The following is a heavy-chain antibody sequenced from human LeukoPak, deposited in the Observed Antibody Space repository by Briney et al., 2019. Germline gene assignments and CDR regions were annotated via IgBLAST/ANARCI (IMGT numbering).Heavy chain of an antibody. J-gene: IGHJ4*02. CDR2: ISSRGGSS. CDR1: GFTFNNYV. D-gene: IGHD3-22*01. CDR3: TTDHYYDSRGYQHYFDY. V-gene: IGHV3-23*01. Sequence: PGGSLRLSCATSGFTFNNYVMSWVRQALGKGLEWVSGISSRGGSSYYADSVKGRFTISRDNSKNTLFLQMNSLKTEDTGVYYCTTDHYYDSRGYQHYFDYWGQGTLVTVSS.